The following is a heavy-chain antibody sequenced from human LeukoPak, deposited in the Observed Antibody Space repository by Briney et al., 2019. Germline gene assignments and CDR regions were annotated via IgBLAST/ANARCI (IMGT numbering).Heavy chain of an antibody. J-gene: IGHJ4*02. V-gene: IGHV3-74*01. CDR2: INRDGSST. Sequence: GGSLRLSCAASGIIFSNYWMHWVRQAPGKGLVWVSRINRDGSSTSYADSVKGRSTISRDNAKNTLYLQMNSLRAEDTAVYYCARGGGYSYGSFDYWGQGTLVTVSS. CDR3: ARGGGYSYGSFDY. D-gene: IGHD5-18*01. CDR1: GIIFSNYW.